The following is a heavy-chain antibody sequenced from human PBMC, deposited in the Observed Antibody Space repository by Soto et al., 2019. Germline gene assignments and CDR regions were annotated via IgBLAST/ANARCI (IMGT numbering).Heavy chain of an antibody. D-gene: IGHD5-18*01. CDR2: MSYDGSNT. CDR3: AKDDGLWYLDY. V-gene: IGHV3-30*18. J-gene: IGHJ4*02. Sequence: QVQVGESGGGVVQPGRSLRLSCATSGFTFSSYGMHWVRQAPGKGLEGVAVMSYDGSNTYYGESVKGRFTISRDNYQNTLYLQRNSLRAEDTAVYYCAKDDGLWYLDYWGQGILVTVSS. CDR1: GFTFSSYG.